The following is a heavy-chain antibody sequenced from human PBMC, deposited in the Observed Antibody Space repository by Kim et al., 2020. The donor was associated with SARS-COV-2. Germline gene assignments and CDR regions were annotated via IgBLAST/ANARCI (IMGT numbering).Heavy chain of an antibody. CDR2: IFPGDSNT. Sequence: GESLKISCQVSGYSFISYWIGWVRQMPGKGLEWMGIIFPGDSNTKYSPSFQGQVTLSVDKSFNTAYLHWSSLKASDTAIYYCARAYSGNAFDVWGQGTMVTVSS. D-gene: IGHD5-12*01. CDR1: GYSFISYW. CDR3: ARAYSGNAFDV. J-gene: IGHJ3*01. V-gene: IGHV5-51*01.